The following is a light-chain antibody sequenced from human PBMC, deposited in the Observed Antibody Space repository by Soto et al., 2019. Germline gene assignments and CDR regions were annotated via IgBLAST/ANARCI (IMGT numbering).Light chain of an antibody. CDR3: QQYTNWPPNT. CDR1: QSVSNY. CDR2: GAS. V-gene: IGKV3-15*01. Sequence: SKSPATLSLKQGERATLSCRASQSVSNYLAWYQQKPGQAPRLLIYGASTRATGVPARFSGRGSGTEFTLTISSLQSEDFAVYYCQQYTNWPPNTFGQRTRLEI. J-gene: IGKJ5*01.